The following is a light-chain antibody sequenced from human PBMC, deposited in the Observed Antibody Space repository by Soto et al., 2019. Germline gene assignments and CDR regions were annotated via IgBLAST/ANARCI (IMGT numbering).Light chain of an antibody. CDR3: AAWDDSLSVHVV. V-gene: IGLV1-47*01. J-gene: IGLJ2*01. Sequence: QSVLTQPPSASGTPGQRVTISCSGSSSNIGSNYVYWYQQLPGTAPKLLIYRNNQRHSGVPDRFSGSKSGTSASLAISGLRSEDEAEYYCAAWDDSLSVHVVFGGGTKLTVL. CDR1: SSNIGSNY. CDR2: RNN.